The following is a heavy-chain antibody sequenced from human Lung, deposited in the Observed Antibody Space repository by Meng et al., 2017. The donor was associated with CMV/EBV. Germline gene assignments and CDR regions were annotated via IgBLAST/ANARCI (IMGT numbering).Heavy chain of an antibody. CDR3: AILRERRAAGAGTPRRYLDY. CDR1: GYSFSNFW. D-gene: IGHD6-13*01. Sequence: KVSCKGSGYSFSNFWIGWVRQMPGKGLEFMGIIYPGDFDTIYSPSFRGQVTISDDKSINTAYLQWSALKASDTAVDYCAILRERRAAGAGTPRRYLDYWGQGTLVTVSS. J-gene: IGHJ4*02. V-gene: IGHV5-51*01. CDR2: IYPGDFDT.